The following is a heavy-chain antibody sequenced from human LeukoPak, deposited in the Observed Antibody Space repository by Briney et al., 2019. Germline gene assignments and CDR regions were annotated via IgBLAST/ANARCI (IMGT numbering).Heavy chain of an antibody. CDR1: GFTFSTYT. D-gene: IGHD3-16*01. V-gene: IGHV3-30*14. Sequence: GTSLRLSCAASGFTFSTYTMHWVRQAPGKGLEWVAVMSKVETNKFYADSVKGRFTVSRDNSKNTLYLQMNSLRAEDTAVYYCARNWGDNWFDPWGQGTLVTVSS. CDR2: MSKVETNK. CDR3: ARNWGDNWFDP. J-gene: IGHJ5*02.